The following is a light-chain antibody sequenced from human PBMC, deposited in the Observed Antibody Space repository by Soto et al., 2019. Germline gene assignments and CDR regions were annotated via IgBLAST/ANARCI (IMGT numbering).Light chain of an antibody. CDR1: QSLLHSDGSTY. V-gene: IGKV2-24*01. CDR2: KIS. J-gene: IGKJ2*01. CDR3: MQATQFPPYT. Sequence: DIVLTQTPLSSAVTLGQPASISCRSSQSLLHSDGSTYLSWLHQRPGQPPRLLIYKISNRLSGVPDRFSGSGAGTDFTLKISGVEAEDVGVYYCMQATQFPPYTFGQGTKLEIE.